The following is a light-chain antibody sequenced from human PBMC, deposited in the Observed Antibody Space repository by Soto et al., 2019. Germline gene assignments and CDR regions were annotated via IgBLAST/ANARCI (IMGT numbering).Light chain of an antibody. CDR2: GAS. J-gene: IGKJ4*01. CDR1: QSVSKWY. V-gene: IGKV3-20*01. CDR3: QQYNDWPLT. Sequence: IVLTQSPGTLSLSPGERATLSCRASQSVSKWYVAWYQVKPGQAPRLVIYGASSRATGIPDRFSGGGSGTEFTLSISSLQSADFAVYYCQQYNDWPLTFGGGTKVDIK.